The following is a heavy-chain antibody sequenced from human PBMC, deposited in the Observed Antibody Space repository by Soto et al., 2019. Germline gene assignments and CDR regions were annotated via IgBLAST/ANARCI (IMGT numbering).Heavy chain of an antibody. CDR2: IWYDGSNK. J-gene: IGHJ6*02. CDR1: GFTFNTYG. Sequence: PGGSLRLSCTPSGFTFNTYGMYWVRQAPGKGLEWVAIIWYDGSNKYYGDYVKGRFTISRDNSKNTLYLQMNSLRAEDTALYYCARGDCTGAYCYSWPFNYGVDVWGQGTTVTVSS. V-gene: IGHV3-33*08. D-gene: IGHD2-15*01. CDR3: ARGDCTGAYCYSWPFNYGVDV.